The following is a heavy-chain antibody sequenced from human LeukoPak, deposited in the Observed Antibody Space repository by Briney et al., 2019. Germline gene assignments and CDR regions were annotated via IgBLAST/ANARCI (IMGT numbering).Heavy chain of an antibody. Sequence: SETLSLTCIVSGGSISSSSYYWGWIRQPPGKGREWIGSIYNSGNTYYNPSLKSRVTISVDTSKNQFSLKLSSVTAADTAVYYCARERYYYDSTSEGNYWGQGTLVTVSS. CDR3: ARERYYYDSTSEGNY. V-gene: IGHV4-39*01. J-gene: IGHJ4*02. CDR2: IYNSGNT. D-gene: IGHD3-22*01. CDR1: GGSISSSSYY.